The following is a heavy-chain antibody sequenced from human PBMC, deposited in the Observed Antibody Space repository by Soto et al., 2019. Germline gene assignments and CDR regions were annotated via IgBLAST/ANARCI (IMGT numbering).Heavy chain of an antibody. CDR1: GGSISSGGYY. J-gene: IGHJ6*02. D-gene: IGHD3-3*01. CDR2: IYYSGST. CDR3: ARDLRIYDFWSGSRPYGMDV. Sequence: SETLSLTCTVSGGSISSGGYYWSWIRQHPGKGLEWIGYIYYSGSTYYNPSLKSRVTISVDTSKNQFSLKLSSVTAADTAVYYCARDLRIYDFWSGSRPYGMDVWGQGTTATVSS. V-gene: IGHV4-31*03.